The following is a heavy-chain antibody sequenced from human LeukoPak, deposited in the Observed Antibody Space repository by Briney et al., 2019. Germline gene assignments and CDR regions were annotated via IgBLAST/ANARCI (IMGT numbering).Heavy chain of an antibody. J-gene: IGHJ4*02. CDR1: GFSLSTSGMR. CDR2: IDWDDDK. Sequence: SGPALVKPTQTLTLTCTFSGFSLSTSGMRVSWIRQPPGKALEWLARIDWDDDKFYSTSLKTRLTISKDTSKNQVVLTMTNTDPVDTATYYCARISLGSDTSPSSGWPYYFDYWGQGTLVTVSS. V-gene: IGHV2-70*04. CDR3: ARISLGSDTSPSSGWPYYFDY. D-gene: IGHD6-19*01.